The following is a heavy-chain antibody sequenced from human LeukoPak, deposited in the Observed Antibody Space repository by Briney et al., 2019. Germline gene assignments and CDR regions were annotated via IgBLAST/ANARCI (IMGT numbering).Heavy chain of an antibody. CDR3: ARGGRRQQLAPLRFDY. CDR1: GGSFSGYY. Sequence: SETLSFTCAVYGGSFSGYYWSWIRQPPGKGLEWIGEINHSGSTNYNPSLKSRVTISVDTSKNQFSLKLSSVTAADTAVYYCARGGRRQQLAPLRFDYWGQGTLVTVSS. J-gene: IGHJ4*02. CDR2: INHSGST. V-gene: IGHV4-34*01. D-gene: IGHD6-13*01.